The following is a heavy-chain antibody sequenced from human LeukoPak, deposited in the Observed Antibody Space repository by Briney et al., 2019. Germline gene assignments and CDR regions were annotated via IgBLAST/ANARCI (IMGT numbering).Heavy chain of an antibody. J-gene: IGHJ4*02. Sequence: GGSPRLSCAASGFTFTSYDMSWVRQAPEKGLEWVSTISTSGGRTYYADSVKGRFTISRDNSKSTLHLQMNSPRVEDTAVYYCAKHWAHWGQGTLVTVSS. CDR2: ISTSGGRT. D-gene: IGHD7-27*01. V-gene: IGHV3-23*01. CDR1: GFTFTSYD. CDR3: AKHWAH.